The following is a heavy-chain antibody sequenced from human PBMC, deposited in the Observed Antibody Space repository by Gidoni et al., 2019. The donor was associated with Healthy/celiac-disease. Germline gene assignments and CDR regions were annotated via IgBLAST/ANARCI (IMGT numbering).Heavy chain of an antibody. CDR1: GGSISSYY. CDR2: IYYSGST. J-gene: IGHJ6*02. Sequence: QVQLQESGPGLVKPSETLSLTCTVSGGSISSYYWSWIRQPPGKGLEWIGYIYYSGSTNYNPSLKSRVTISVDTSKNQFSLKLSSVTAADTAVYYCARHGLYDFWSGYYLVAQTYYYGMDVWGQGTTVTVSS. D-gene: IGHD3-3*01. V-gene: IGHV4-59*08. CDR3: ARHGLYDFWSGYYLVAQTYYYGMDV.